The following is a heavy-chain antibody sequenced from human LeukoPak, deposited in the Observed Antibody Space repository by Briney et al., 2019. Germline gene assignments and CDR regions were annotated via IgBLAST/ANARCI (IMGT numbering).Heavy chain of an antibody. D-gene: IGHD6-13*01. CDR3: ARDGAGGSSWYGFDY. Sequence: PSETLSLTCTVSGGSISSGSYYWSWIRQPAGKGLEWIGRIYTSGSTNYNPSLKSRVTISVDTSKNQFSLKLSSVTAADTAVYYCARDGAGGSSWYGFDYWGQGTLVTVSS. V-gene: IGHV4-61*02. CDR1: GGSISSGSYY. CDR2: IYTSGST. J-gene: IGHJ4*02.